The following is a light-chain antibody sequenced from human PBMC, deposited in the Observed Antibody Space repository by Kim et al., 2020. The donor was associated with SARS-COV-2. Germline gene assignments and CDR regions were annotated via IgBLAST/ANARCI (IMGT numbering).Light chain of an antibody. CDR2: DVS. V-gene: IGLV2-14*03. CDR3: SSFARGGTLL. CDR1: GSDVGRDKY. Sequence: GQSISISCTGTGSDVGRDKYVSWYQQHPGKVPQVIIVDVSDRPSGVSNRFSASKSGNTASLTISGLQAEDEADYYCSSFARGGTLLFGGGTQLTVL. J-gene: IGLJ2*01.